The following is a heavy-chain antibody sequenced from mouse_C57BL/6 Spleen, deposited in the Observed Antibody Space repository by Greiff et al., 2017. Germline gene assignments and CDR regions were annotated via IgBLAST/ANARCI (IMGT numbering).Heavy chain of an antibody. J-gene: IGHJ3*01. Sequence: EVMLVEPGGGLVKPGGSLKLSCAASGFTFSSYAMSWVRQTPEQRLEWVATISDGGSYTYYPDNVKGRFTISRDNAKNNLYLQMSHLKSEDTAMYYCANSQLGSSLAWFAYWGQGTLVTVSA. CDR3: ANSQLGSSLAWFAY. CDR1: GFTFSSYA. CDR2: ISDGGSYT. D-gene: IGHD4-1*02. V-gene: IGHV5-4*03.